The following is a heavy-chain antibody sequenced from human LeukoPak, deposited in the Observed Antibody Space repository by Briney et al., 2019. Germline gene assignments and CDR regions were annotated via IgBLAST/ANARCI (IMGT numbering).Heavy chain of an antibody. CDR2: FHTGGSA. Sequence: SETLSLTCTVSGASISSGNYYWNWIRQPAGKGLEWIGRFHTGGSANYNPSLKSRVTISVDTSKNQFSLRLNSVTAADTAIYYCAREEYYDDSGYYFRYFDSWGQGTLVTVSS. V-gene: IGHV4-61*02. CDR3: AREEYYDDSGYYFRYFDS. J-gene: IGHJ4*02. CDR1: GASISSGNYY. D-gene: IGHD3-22*01.